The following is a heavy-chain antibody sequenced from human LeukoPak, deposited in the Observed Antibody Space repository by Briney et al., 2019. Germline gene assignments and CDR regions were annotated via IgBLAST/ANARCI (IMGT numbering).Heavy chain of an antibody. CDR2: IKQDGSEK. CDR3: ARGNYYGMDV. V-gene: IGHV3-7*01. Sequence: GGSLRLSCAPSGFTFSNYWLTWVRQAPGQGRDWVANIKQDGSEKHYVDSVKGRFTISRDNAKNSLYLQMNSLRAEDTAVYYCARGNYYGMDVWGQGTTVTVSS. J-gene: IGHJ6*02. CDR1: GFTFSNYW.